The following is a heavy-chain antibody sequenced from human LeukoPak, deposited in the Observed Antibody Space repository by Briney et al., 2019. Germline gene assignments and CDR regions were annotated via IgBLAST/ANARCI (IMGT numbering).Heavy chain of an antibody. Sequence: GGSLRLSCAASAFTFSSYGMHWVRQAPGKGLEWVAVISYDGSNKYYADSVKGRFTISRDNSKNTLYLQMNSLRAEDTAVYYCAKDQGGYSYGPEYTLDYWGQGTLVTVSS. CDR1: AFTFSSYG. V-gene: IGHV3-30*18. D-gene: IGHD5-18*01. CDR2: ISYDGSNK. J-gene: IGHJ4*02. CDR3: AKDQGGYSYGPEYTLDY.